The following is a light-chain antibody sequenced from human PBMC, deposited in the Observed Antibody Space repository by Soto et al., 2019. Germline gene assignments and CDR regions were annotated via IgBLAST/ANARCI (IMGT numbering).Light chain of an antibody. V-gene: IGKV3-20*01. Sequence: EIVLTQSPGTLPLSPGERATLSCRASQSVSNTHLAWYQQKPGQAPRLLIYGASRRATGIPDRFSGSGSGTDFTLTISRLEPEDFAVYYCQQYGSSLTWTFGQGTKVDIK. CDR2: GAS. J-gene: IGKJ1*01. CDR1: QSVSNTH. CDR3: QQYGSSLTWT.